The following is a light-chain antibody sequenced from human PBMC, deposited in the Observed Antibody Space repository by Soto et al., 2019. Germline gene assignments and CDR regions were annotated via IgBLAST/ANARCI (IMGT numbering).Light chain of an antibody. Sequence: DIQMTQSPSSLSASVGDRVSITCRASQTIITYLNWYQQKPGKAPKLLISAASNLQSGVPSRFSGSGSETEFTLTISSVQPEDFATYYCQQGYSTPRTFGQGTKLEIK. CDR3: QQGYSTPRT. CDR2: AAS. CDR1: QTIITY. J-gene: IGKJ2*01. V-gene: IGKV1-39*01.